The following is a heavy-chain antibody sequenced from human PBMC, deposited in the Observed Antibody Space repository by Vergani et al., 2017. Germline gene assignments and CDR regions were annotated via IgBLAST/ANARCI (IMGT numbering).Heavy chain of an antibody. CDR1: GGTFSSYA. J-gene: IGHJ2*01. D-gene: IGHD6-13*01. CDR2: IIPIFGTA. Sequence: QVQLVQSGAEVKKPGSSVKVSCKASGGTFSSYAISWVRQAPGQGLEWMGGIIPIFGTANYAQKFQGRVTITADESTSTAYMELSSLRSEDTAVYYCARETVVYSSSLWLGFDLWDRGTLVTVSS. V-gene: IGHV1-69*01. CDR3: ARETVVYSSSLWLGFDL.